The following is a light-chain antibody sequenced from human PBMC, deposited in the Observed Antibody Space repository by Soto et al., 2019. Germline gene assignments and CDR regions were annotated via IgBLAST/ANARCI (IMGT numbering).Light chain of an antibody. J-gene: IGKJ4*01. CDR1: QGISNY. CDR2: AAS. Sequence: DIQMTQSPSSLSASVGDRVTITCRASQGISNYLAWYQQKPGKVPKLLIYAASTLQSGVPSRFSGSGSGTDFALTISSLQPEDVATYYCQKYNSAPSVTFGGGTKVEIK. V-gene: IGKV1-27*01. CDR3: QKYNSAPSVT.